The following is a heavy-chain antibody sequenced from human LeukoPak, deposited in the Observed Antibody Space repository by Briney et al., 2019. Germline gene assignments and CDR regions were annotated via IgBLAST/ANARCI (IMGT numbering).Heavy chain of an antibody. V-gene: IGHV4-34*01. D-gene: IGHD6-13*01. CDR2: INHSGNT. Sequence: PGGSLRLSCAASGFTFSSYEMNWVRQAPGKGLEWIGEINHSGNTNYNPSLKSRVTMSVDTSKNQFSLKVSSVTAADTAFYCCARPKYSSSWYFDSWGQGTLVTVSS. J-gene: IGHJ4*02. CDR3: ARPKYSSSWYFDS. CDR1: GFTFSSYE.